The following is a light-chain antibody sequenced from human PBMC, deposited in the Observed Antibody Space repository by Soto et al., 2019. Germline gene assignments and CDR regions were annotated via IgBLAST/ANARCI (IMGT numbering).Light chain of an antibody. CDR1: QSVSSSY. Sequence: EIVLTQSPGTLSLSPGERATLSCRASQSVSSSYLAWYQQKPGQAPRLLIYGASSRATGIPDRFSGSGSGTDFTLTISRLEPEDFAVYYCQQYGSSPPRTVGQGTKVDSK. CDR3: QQYGSSPPRT. V-gene: IGKV3-20*01. J-gene: IGKJ1*01. CDR2: GAS.